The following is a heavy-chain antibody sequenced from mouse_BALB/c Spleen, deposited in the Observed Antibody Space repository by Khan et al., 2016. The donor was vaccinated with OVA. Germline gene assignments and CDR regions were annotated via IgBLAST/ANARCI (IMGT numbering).Heavy chain of an antibody. CDR1: GYTFTSYW. D-gene: IGHD1-1*01. J-gene: IGHJ4*01. CDR2: LGPGSGST. Sequence: DLVKPGASVKLSCKASGYTFTSYWIYWIKQRPGEGLEWIGRLGPGSGSTYYNEMFKDKATLTVDTSSSTSYIQLSSLSSEGSAVYFCARSNYYGGSLYAMDYWGQGTSVTVSS. CDR3: ARSNYYGGSLYAMDY. V-gene: IGHV1S41*01.